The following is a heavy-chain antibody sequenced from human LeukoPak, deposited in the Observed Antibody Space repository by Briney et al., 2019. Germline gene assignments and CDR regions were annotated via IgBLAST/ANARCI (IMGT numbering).Heavy chain of an antibody. CDR2: FKSKTDAGTV. D-gene: IGHD7-27*01. CDR3: AAGLGTTDFDS. Sequence: GGSLRLSCAASGFTFSYAWMSWVRQAPGKGLEWVGRFKSKTDAGTVDYAAPVKGRFTISRDDSRNTLYLEMSSLKTDDTAVYYCAAGLGTTDFDSWGQGTLVTVSS. J-gene: IGHJ4*02. CDR1: GFTFSYAW. V-gene: IGHV3-15*01.